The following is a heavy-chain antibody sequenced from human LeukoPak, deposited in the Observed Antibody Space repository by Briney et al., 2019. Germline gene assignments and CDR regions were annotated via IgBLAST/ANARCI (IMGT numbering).Heavy chain of an antibody. CDR2: IKQDGSEK. CDR3: ARDGSYSSSWYRLGY. V-gene: IGHV3-7*01. J-gene: IGHJ4*02. Sequence: QPGGSLRLSCAASGFTSSSYWMSWVRQAPGKGLEWVANIKQDGSEKYYVDSVKGRFTISRDNAKNSLYLQMNSLRAEDTAVYYCARDGSYSSSWYRLGYWGQGTLVTVSS. CDR1: GFTSSSYW. D-gene: IGHD6-13*01.